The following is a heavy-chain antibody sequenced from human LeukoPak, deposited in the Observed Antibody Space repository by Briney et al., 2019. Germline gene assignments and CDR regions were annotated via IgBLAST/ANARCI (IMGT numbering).Heavy chain of an antibody. CDR1: GFPFNVYW. D-gene: IGHD6-13*01. CDR2: IRQDGDTK. Sequence: GGSLRLSCAASGFPFNVYWMTWVRQAPGKGLEWVAHIRQDGDTKYYVDSEKGRFTISRDNAMNSLYLQMNSLRAEDTAIYYCARSLPYGTTWYGRSDFWGQGTLVTVSS. CDR3: ARSLPYGTTWYGRSDF. V-gene: IGHV3-7*03. J-gene: IGHJ4*02.